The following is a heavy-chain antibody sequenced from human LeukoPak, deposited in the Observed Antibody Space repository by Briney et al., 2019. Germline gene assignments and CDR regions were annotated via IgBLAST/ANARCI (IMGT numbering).Heavy chain of an antibody. CDR3: AREGGSCYACFDP. Sequence: GGSLRLSCAASGFTFSSYWMHWVRQAPGKGLVWVPRINSDGSSTSYADSVKGRFTISRDNAKNTLYLQMNSLRAEDTAVYYCAREGGSCYACFDPWGQGTLVTVSS. CDR1: GFTFSSYW. CDR2: INSDGSST. J-gene: IGHJ5*02. D-gene: IGHD2-15*01. V-gene: IGHV3-74*01.